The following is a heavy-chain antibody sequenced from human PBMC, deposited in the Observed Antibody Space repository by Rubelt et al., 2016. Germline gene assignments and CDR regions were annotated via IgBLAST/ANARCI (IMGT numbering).Heavy chain of an antibody. CDR3: ARDEYGDYWYFDL. CDR1: GYTFTSYG. J-gene: IGHJ2*01. V-gene: IGHV1-18*01. CDR2: ISAYNGNT. Sequence: QVQLVQSGAEVKKPGASVKVSCKASGYTFTSYGISWVRQAPGQGLERMGWISAYNGNTNFDQSVQGRGTMTTETSTSTAYMELRSLRSEDPAVYYCARDEYGDYWYFDLWGRGTLVTVSS. D-gene: IGHD4-17*01.